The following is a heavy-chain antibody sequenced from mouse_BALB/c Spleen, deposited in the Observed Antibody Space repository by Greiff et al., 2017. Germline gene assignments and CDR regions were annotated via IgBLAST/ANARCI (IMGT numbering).Heavy chain of an antibody. D-gene: IGHD1-1*01. CDR1: GYSFTGYF. J-gene: IGHJ2*01. CDR2: INPYNGDT. Sequence: VQLQQSGPELVKPGASVKISCKASGYSFTGYFMNWVMQSHGKSLEWIGRINPYNGDTFYNQKFKGKATLTVDKSSSTAHMELRSLASEDSAVYYCARDYGSFYYFDYWGQGTTLTVSS. CDR3: ARDYGSFYYFDY. V-gene: IGHV1-20*02.